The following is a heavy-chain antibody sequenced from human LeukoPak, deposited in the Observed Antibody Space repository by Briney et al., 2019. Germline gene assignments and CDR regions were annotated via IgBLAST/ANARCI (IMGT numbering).Heavy chain of an antibody. J-gene: IGHJ6*03. Sequence: GASVKVSCKASGYTFTGYYMHWVRQAPGQGLEWRGWINPNSGGTNYAQKFQGRVTMTRDTSISTAYMELSRLRSDDTAVYFCARGRVDNTVVGADPRDYYYLDFWGTGTTVTVSS. V-gene: IGHV1-2*02. CDR1: GYTFTGYY. CDR2: INPNSGGT. CDR3: ARGRVDNTVVGADPRDYYYLDF. D-gene: IGHD2-21*01.